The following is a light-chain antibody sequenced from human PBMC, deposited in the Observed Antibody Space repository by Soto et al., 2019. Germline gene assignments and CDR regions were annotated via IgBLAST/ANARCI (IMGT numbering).Light chain of an antibody. V-gene: IGKV3-15*01. CDR1: QGLGTN. J-gene: IGKJ4*01. Sequence: TVMTQSPATLSVSPGERATLSCRASQGLGTNLAWYQQRPGQAPRLLIYAASTRATGVPARFSGSGSETEFTPTITTLQSEDFAVYYCQQYNHWPLSFGVGTKVEIK. CDR3: QQYNHWPLS. CDR2: AAS.